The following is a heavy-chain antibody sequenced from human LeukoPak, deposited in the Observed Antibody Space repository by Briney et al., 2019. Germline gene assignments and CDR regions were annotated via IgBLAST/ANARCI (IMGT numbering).Heavy chain of an antibody. CDR2: IYYSGST. J-gene: IGHJ4*02. Sequence: SETLSLTCTVSGGSISSSSYYWGWIRQPPGKGLEWIGSIYYSGSTYYSPSLKSRVTISVDTSKNQFSLKLSSVTAADTAVYYCVREGIMVRGVITADYWGQGALVTVSS. CDR1: GGSISSSSYY. CDR3: VREGIMVRGVITADY. D-gene: IGHD3-10*01. V-gene: IGHV4-39*02.